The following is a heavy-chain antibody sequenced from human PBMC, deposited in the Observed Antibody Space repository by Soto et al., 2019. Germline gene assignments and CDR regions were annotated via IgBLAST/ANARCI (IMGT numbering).Heavy chain of an antibody. CDR2: INHSGST. D-gene: IGHD5-18*01. Sequence: SETLSLTCAVYGGSFSGYYWSWIRQPPGKGLEWIGEINHSGSTNYNPSLKSRVTISVDTSKNQLSLKLSSVTAADTAVYYCARIATWIQLWTTYYYYYGMDVWGQGTTVTVSS. J-gene: IGHJ6*02. V-gene: IGHV4-34*01. CDR1: GGSFSGYY. CDR3: ARIATWIQLWTTYYYYYGMDV.